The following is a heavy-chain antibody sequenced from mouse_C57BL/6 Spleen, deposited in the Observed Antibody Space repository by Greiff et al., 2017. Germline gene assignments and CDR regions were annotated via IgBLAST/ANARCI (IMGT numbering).Heavy chain of an antibody. J-gene: IGHJ1*03. Sequence: VKLMESGPELVKPGASVKLSCKASGYTFTSYDINWVKQRPGQGLEWIGWIYPRDGSTKYNEKFKGKATLTVDTSSSTAYMELHSLTSEDSAVYFCAPRLRSGGYWYFDVWGTGTTVTVSS. V-gene: IGHV1-85*01. D-gene: IGHD1-1*01. CDR2: IYPRDGST. CDR1: GYTFTSYD. CDR3: APRLRSGGYWYFDV.